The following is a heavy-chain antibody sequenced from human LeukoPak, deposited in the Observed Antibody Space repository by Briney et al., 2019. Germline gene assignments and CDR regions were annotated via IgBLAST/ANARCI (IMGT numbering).Heavy chain of an antibody. CDR1: GYTFTTYY. CDR3: ARQQGLQNLNFDY. CDR2: INPIGGTT. D-gene: IGHD4-11*01. V-gene: IGHV1-46*01. J-gene: IGHJ4*02. Sequence: GASVKVSCKASGYTFTTYYIHWVQQAPGQGLEWMGIINPIGGTTDYAQKFQGRVTMTRDTSTSTVYMELSSLRSEDTAVYYCARQQGLQNLNFDYWGQGTLVTVSS.